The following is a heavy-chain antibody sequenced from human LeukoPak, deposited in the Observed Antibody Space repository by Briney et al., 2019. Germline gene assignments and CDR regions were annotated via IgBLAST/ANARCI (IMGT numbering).Heavy chain of an antibody. J-gene: IGHJ6*03. D-gene: IGHD2-21*01. V-gene: IGHV4-4*07. Sequence: SETLTLTCTVSGGSISGYYWTWIRQPAGKGLEWIGRIYSSGDTNHNYNPSFESRVTISGDTSKNQFSLRLKSVTAADTAVYYCARTIVGIKNYFYYYYMDVWGKGTTVTVSS. CDR3: ARTIVGIKNYFYYYYMDV. CDR1: GGSISGYY. CDR2: IYSSGDTNH.